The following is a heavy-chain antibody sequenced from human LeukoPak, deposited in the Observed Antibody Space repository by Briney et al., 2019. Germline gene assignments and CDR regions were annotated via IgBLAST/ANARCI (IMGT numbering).Heavy chain of an antibody. CDR1: GGSFSYYY. V-gene: IGHV4-59*08. Sequence: PSETLSLTCTVSGGSFSYYYWTLIRRPPGQALEWIGYIYHTGTTNYNPSLRSRVTMSVDTSKNQFSLELKSVTAADTAVYYCASLRPSTIAAHYAMDVWGQGTTVTVSS. CDR3: ASLRPSTIAAHYAMDV. J-gene: IGHJ6*02. D-gene: IGHD6-13*01. CDR2: IYHTGTT.